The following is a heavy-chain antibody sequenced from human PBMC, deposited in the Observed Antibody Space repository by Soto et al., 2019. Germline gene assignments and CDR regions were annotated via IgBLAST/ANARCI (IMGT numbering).Heavy chain of an antibody. D-gene: IGHD1-1*01. Sequence: EVQLVESGGGLVQPGGSLRLSCAASGFTFSSYSMNWVRQAPGKGLEWVSYISSSSSTIYYADSVKGRFTISRDNAKNSLYLQMNSLRDEDTAVYYCASPRTGPENYYGMDVWGQGTTVTVSS. CDR2: ISSSSSTI. V-gene: IGHV3-48*02. CDR3: ASPRTGPENYYGMDV. CDR1: GFTFSSYS. J-gene: IGHJ6*02.